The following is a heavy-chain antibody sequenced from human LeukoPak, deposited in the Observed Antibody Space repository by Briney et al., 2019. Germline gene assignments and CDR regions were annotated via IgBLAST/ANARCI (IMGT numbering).Heavy chain of an antibody. CDR2: ISSSSSYI. Sequence: PGGSLRLSCAASGFTFSSYSMNWVRQVPGKGLEWVSSISSSSSYIYYADSVKGRFTISRDNAKNSLYLQMNGLRAEDTAVYYCARELTIFGVETGGFDPWGQGTLVTVSS. CDR1: GFTFSSYS. V-gene: IGHV3-21*01. CDR3: ARELTIFGVETGGFDP. J-gene: IGHJ5*02. D-gene: IGHD3-3*01.